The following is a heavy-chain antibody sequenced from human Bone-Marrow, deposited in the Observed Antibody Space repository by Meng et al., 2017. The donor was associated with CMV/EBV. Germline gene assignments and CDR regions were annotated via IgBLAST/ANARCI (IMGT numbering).Heavy chain of an antibody. Sequence: ASVKVSCKASGYTFSSYDINWVRQATGQGLEWMGWMNPNSGNTGYAQKFQGRVTMTRNTSISTAYMELSSLRSEDTAVYYCAGFGVVVPAAPGGNYYYGMDVWGQGTTVTVSS. D-gene: IGHD2-2*01. CDR1: GYTFSSYD. J-gene: IGHJ6*02. V-gene: IGHV1-8*01. CDR3: AGFGVVVPAAPGGNYYYGMDV. CDR2: MNPNSGNT.